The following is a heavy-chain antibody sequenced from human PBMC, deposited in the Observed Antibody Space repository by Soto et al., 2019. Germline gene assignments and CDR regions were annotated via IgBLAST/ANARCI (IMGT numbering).Heavy chain of an antibody. Sequence: SQTLSLTCAISGDSVSSNSAAWNWIRQSPSRGLEWLGRTYYRSKWYNDYAVSVKSRITINPDTSKNQFSLQLNSVTPEDTAVYYCARDRGYSYGSYYYYYGMDVWGQGTTVTVS. CDR2: TYYRSKWYN. CDR3: ARDRGYSYGSYYYYYGMDV. D-gene: IGHD5-18*01. V-gene: IGHV6-1*01. CDR1: GDSVSSNSAA. J-gene: IGHJ6*02.